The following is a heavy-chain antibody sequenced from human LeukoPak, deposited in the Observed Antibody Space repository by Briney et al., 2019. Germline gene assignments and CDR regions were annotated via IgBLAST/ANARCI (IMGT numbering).Heavy chain of an antibody. J-gene: IGHJ4*02. CDR1: GLTVSSNY. Sequence: PGGSLRLSCAASGLTVSSNYMSWVRQAPGKGLEWVSVIYSGGDTYYADSVKGRFTISRDNSKNTLYLQMNSLRPEDTAVYYRARAGGSYGNWGQGTLVTVSS. CDR3: ARAGGSYGN. V-gene: IGHV3-53*01. D-gene: IGHD1-26*01. CDR2: IYSGGDT.